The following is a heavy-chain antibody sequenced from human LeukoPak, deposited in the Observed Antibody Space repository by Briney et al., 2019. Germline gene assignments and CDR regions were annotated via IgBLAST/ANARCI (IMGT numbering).Heavy chain of an antibody. CDR3: ASSLSSGWGPVDDY. D-gene: IGHD6-19*01. CDR1: GITFSNYE. J-gene: IGHJ4*02. Sequence: GGSLRLSCAASGITFSNYEVNWVRQAPGKGLEWVSYINPGGSNRFYAGSVRGRFAIYRDDAKKSLYLQMNSLRAEDTAVYYCASSLSSGWGPVDDYWGQGIMVTVSS. V-gene: IGHV3-48*03. CDR2: INPGGSNR.